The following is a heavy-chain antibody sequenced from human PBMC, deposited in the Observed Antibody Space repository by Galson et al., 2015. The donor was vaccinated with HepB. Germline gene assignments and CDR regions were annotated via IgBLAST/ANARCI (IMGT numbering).Heavy chain of an antibody. D-gene: IGHD4-23*01. CDR1: GFTFSSYG. V-gene: IGHV3-30*18. Sequence: SLRLSCAASGFTFSSYGMHWVRQAPGKGLEWVAVISYDGRNKYYADSVKGRFTISRDNSKNTLYLQMNSLRAEDTAVYYCAKDGGNSGIDYWGQGTLVTVSS. J-gene: IGHJ4*02. CDR2: ISYDGRNK. CDR3: AKDGGNSGIDY.